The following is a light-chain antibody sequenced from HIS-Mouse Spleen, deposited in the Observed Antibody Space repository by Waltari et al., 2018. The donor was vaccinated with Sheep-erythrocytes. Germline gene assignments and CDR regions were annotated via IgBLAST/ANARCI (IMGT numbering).Light chain of an antibody. V-gene: IGLV2-11*01. CDR3: CSYAGSYTVV. J-gene: IGLJ2*01. Sequence: QSALTQPSSVSGSPGQSVTISCTGTSSDVGGYNYVSWYQQHPGKAPKLMIYAVSKRPSGGPDRFSGSKSGNTASLTISGLQAEDEADYYCCSYAGSYTVVFGGGTKLTVL. CDR2: AVS. CDR1: SSDVGGYNY.